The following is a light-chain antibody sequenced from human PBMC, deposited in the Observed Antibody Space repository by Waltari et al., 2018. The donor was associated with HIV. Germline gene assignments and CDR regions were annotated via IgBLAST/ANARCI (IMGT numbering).Light chain of an antibody. Sequence: EILLTQSPGTLSLSPGERATLSCRASQSVDSYLAWYQQKPGQAPRLLIFEASNRATGIPARFSGSGSGTDFTLTITSLEPEDFAVYYCQQRRSWPITFGQGTRLEIK. CDR3: QQRRSWPIT. CDR1: QSVDSY. J-gene: IGKJ5*01. V-gene: IGKV3-11*01. CDR2: EAS.